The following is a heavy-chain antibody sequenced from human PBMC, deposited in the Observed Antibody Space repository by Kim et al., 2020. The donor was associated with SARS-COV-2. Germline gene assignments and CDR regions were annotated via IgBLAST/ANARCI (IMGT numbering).Heavy chain of an antibody. CDR2: I. D-gene: IGHD5-18*01. CDR3: ARGNGYAGRFDP. Sequence: IYYADTVKGRFTISRDNAKNSLYLKMNSRRAEDTAVFYCARGNGYAGRFDPWGQGTLVTVSS. V-gene: IGHV3-21*01. J-gene: IGHJ5*02.